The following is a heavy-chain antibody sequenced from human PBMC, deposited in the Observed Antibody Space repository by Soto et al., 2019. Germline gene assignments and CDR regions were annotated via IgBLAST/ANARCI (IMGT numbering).Heavy chain of an antibody. Sequence: SETLSITCTVSGGSISSYYWSWIRQPPGKGLEWIGYIYYSGSTNYNPSLKSRVTISVDTSKNQFSLKLSSVTAADTAVYYCARDHPHSYGVYYFDYWGQGTPVTVPQ. CDR1: GGSISSYY. D-gene: IGHD5-18*01. CDR3: ARDHPHSYGVYYFDY. V-gene: IGHV4-59*01. J-gene: IGHJ4*02. CDR2: IYYSGST.